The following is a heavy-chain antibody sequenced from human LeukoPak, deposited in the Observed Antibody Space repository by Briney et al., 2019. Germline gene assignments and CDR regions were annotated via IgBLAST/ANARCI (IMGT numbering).Heavy chain of an antibody. J-gene: IGHJ6*03. D-gene: IGHD1-26*01. V-gene: IGHV3-23*01. Sequence: GGSLRLSCAASGFTFSSYAMSWVRQAPGKGLEWVSTISGSGGGTYYADSVKGRFTISRDNPKSTLYLQMNSLRAEDTAVYYCAKHAGATSYYYYMDVWGKGTTVTVSS. CDR1: GFTFSSYA. CDR2: ISGSGGGT. CDR3: AKHAGATSYYYYMDV.